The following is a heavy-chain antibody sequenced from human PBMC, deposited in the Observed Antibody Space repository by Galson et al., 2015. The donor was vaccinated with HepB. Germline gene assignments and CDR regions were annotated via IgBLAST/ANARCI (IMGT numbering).Heavy chain of an antibody. CDR3: ARGPYFYYYMDV. CDR1: GYTFTSYS. J-gene: IGHJ6*03. CDR2: INPNSGGT. Sequence: SVKVSCKASGYTFTSYSMHWVRQAPGQGLEWMGWINPNSGGTNYAQKFQGRVTMTRDTSISTAYMELSRLRSDDTAVYYCARGPYFYYYMDVWGKGTTVTVSS. V-gene: IGHV1-2*02.